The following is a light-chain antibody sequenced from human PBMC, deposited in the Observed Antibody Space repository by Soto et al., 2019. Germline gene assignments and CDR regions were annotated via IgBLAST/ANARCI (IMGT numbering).Light chain of an antibody. CDR2: GAS. V-gene: IGKV3-15*01. CDR1: QSVSNN. CDR3: QEYNTWPWT. J-gene: IGKJ1*01. Sequence: EIALTQSPGTLSLSPGERATLSCRASQSVSNNYLAWYQQKPGQAPRLLIYGASTRATGIPARFTGSGSGTEFILTITSLQSEDSAVYYCQEYNTWPWTFGQGTKVDIK.